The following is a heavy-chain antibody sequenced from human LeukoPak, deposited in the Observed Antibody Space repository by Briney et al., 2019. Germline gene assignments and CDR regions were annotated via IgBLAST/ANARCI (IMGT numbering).Heavy chain of an antibody. J-gene: IGHJ4*02. Sequence: SETLSLTCAVSGGSISSYYRSWIRQPPGEGLEWIGYIYYSGSTNYNPSLKSRVTISVDTSKNQFSLKLSSVTAADTAVYYCAGNSGSYRLFDYWGQGTLVTVSS. CDR2: IYYSGST. V-gene: IGHV4-59*01. CDR1: GGSISSYY. D-gene: IGHD1-26*01. CDR3: AGNSGSYRLFDY.